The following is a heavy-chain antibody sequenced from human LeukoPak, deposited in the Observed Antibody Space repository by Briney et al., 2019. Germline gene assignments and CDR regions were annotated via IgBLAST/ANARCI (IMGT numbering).Heavy chain of an antibody. V-gene: IGHV3-53*01. Sequence: GGSLRLSCAASGFTVSSNYMSWVREAPGKGLEWVSVIYSGGSTYYADSVKGRFTISRDNSKNTVYLQMNSLRAEDTAVYYCARYYYMDVWGKGTTVTVSS. CDR1: GFTVSSNY. J-gene: IGHJ6*03. CDR2: IYSGGST. CDR3: ARYYYMDV.